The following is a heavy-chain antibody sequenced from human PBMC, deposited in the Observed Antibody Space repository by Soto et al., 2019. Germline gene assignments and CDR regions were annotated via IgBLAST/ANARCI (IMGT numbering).Heavy chain of an antibody. Sequence: SETLSLTCTVSGGSISNYYWSWIRQPPGKGLEWIGYIYYSGSTNYNPSLKSRVTLSVDTSKRQFSLKVSSVTAADTAVYYCASQDSTGFFDYWGQGTLVTVSS. J-gene: IGHJ4*02. V-gene: IGHV4-59*08. CDR3: ASQDSTGFFDY. D-gene: IGHD3-9*01. CDR2: IYYSGST. CDR1: GGSISNYY.